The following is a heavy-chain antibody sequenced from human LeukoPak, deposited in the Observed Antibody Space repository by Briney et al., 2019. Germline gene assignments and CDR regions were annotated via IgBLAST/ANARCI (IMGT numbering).Heavy chain of an antibody. CDR2: IRSEANSYAT. CDR3: ARDDYDSNY. D-gene: IGHD3-22*01. CDR1: GFTFSGST. V-gene: IGHV3-73*01. J-gene: IGHJ4*02. Sequence: GGSLRLSCAASGFTFSGSTIHWVRQPSGTGLEWIGRIRSEANSYATVYTASVKGRFTISRDDSKNTAYLQMNSLKTEDTAVYYCARDDYDSNYWGQGTLVTVSS.